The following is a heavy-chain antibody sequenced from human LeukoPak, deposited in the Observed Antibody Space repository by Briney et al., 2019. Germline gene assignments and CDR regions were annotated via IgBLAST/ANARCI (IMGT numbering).Heavy chain of an antibody. Sequence: SETLSLTCTVSGGSISSYYWSWLRQPAGKGLEWIGRIYTSGSTNYNPSLKSRVTMSVDTSKNQFSLKLSSVTAADTAVYYCARVPRGNLRYYYYYMDVWGKGTTVTVSS. CDR2: IYTSGST. J-gene: IGHJ6*03. CDR1: GGSISSYY. V-gene: IGHV4-4*07. D-gene: IGHD3-10*01. CDR3: ARVPRGNLRYYYYYMDV.